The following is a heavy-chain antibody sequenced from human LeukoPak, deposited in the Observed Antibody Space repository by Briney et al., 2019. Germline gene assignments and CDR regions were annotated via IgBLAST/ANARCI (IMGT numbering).Heavy chain of an antibody. CDR2: ISTYNGNT. V-gene: IGHV1-18*01. D-gene: IGHD6-19*01. Sequence: ASVKVSCKASGYTFTSYDINWVRQAPGQGLEWMGWISTYNGNTNYAQKLQGRVTMTTDTSTSTAYMELRSLRSDDTAVYYCARDPGYSSGWYTWGYYYGMDVWGQGTTVTVSS. CDR3: ARDPGYSSGWYTWGYYYGMDV. CDR1: GYTFTSYD. J-gene: IGHJ6*02.